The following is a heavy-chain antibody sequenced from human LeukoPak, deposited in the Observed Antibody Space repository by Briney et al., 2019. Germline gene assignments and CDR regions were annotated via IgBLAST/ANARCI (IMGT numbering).Heavy chain of an antibody. Sequence: ASVKVSCKVSGYTFTDYYMHWVQQAPGKGLEWMGLVDPEDGETIYAEKFQGRVTITADTSTDTAYMDLSSLSSEDTAVYYCAGGDYFGGNYWGQGTLVTVSS. CDR1: GYTFTDYY. J-gene: IGHJ4*02. D-gene: IGHD4-17*01. CDR2: VDPEDGET. CDR3: AGGDYFGGNY. V-gene: IGHV1-69-2*01.